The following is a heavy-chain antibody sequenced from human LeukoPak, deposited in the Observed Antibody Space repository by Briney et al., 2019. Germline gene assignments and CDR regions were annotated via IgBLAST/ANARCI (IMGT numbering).Heavy chain of an antibody. J-gene: IGHJ5*02. D-gene: IGHD3-10*01. CDR2: INHSGST. CDR1: GGSFSGYY. CDR3: ARRGYYYGSGSYRYSNWFDP. V-gene: IGHV4-34*01. Sequence: SETLSLTCAVYGGSFSGYYWSWIRQPPGKGLEWIGEINHSGSTNYNPSLKSRVTISVDTSKNQFSLKLSSVTAADTAMYYCARRGYYYGSGSYRYSNWFDPWGQGTLVTVSS.